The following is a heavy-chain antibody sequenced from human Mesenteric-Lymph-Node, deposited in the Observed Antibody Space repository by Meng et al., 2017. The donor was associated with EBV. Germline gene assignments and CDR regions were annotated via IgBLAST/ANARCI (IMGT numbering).Heavy chain of an antibody. J-gene: IGHJ4*02. D-gene: IGHD1-1*01. Sequence: LSVFRGGFVPPGGSLLLSCAASGFTFSSYGMNWVRQAPGKGLEWVSTISGSGGTTYYADSVKGRFTISRDNSKNTLYLQMNSLRDEDTAVFYCAKGAGGYVDYWGQGTLVTVSS. V-gene: IGHV3-23*01. CDR3: AKGAGGYVDY. CDR2: ISGSGGTT. CDR1: GFTFSSYG.